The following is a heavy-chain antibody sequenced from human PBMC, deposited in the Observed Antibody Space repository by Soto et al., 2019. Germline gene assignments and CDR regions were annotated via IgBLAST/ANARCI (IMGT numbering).Heavy chain of an antibody. CDR2: INPNSGGT. J-gene: IGHJ6*02. D-gene: IGHD6-19*01. Sequence: ASVKVSCKASGYTFTGYYMHWVRQAPGQGLEWMGWINPNSGGTNYAQKFQGWVTMTRDTSISTAYMELSRLRSDDTAVYYCAIDSHGSSSDQGPSGADYYYDGMDVWGQGTTVTVSS. V-gene: IGHV1-2*04. CDR3: AIDSHGSSSDQGPSGADYYYDGMDV. CDR1: GYTFTGYY.